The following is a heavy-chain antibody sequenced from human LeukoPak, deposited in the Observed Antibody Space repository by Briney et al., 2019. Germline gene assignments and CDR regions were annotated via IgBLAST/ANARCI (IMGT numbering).Heavy chain of an antibody. J-gene: IGHJ5*02. Sequence: GGSLRLSCVASGFTFSSYGMHWVRQAPGKGLEWVAVISYDGSNKYYADSVKGRFTISRDNSKNTLYLQMNSLRAEDTAVYYCAKSSGWYVGWFDPWGQGTLVTVSS. V-gene: IGHV3-30*18. D-gene: IGHD6-19*01. CDR2: ISYDGSNK. CDR3: AKSSGWYVGWFDP. CDR1: GFTFSSYG.